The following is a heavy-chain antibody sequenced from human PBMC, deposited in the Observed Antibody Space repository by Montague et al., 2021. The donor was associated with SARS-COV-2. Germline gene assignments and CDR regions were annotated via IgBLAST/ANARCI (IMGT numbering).Heavy chain of an antibody. J-gene: IGHJ5*02. CDR2: IYYSGST. D-gene: IGHD3-9*01. CDR3: ARLGDTLTGYYNWFDP. V-gene: IGHV4-39*01. Sequence: SETLSLTCTVSGGSISSSSYYWSWIRQPPGKGLEWIGSIYYSGSTNYNPSLKSRVTISEDTSKNQFSLKLSSVTAADTAVYYCARLGDTLTGYYNWFDPWGQGTLVTVSS. CDR1: GGSISSSSYY.